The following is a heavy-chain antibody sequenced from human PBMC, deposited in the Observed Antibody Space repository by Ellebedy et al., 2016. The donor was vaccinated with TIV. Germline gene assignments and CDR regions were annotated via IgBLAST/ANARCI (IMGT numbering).Heavy chain of an antibody. J-gene: IGHJ4*02. CDR2: IYPGDSDT. Sequence: GESLKISCKGSGYSFTSYWIGWVRQMPGKGLEWMGIIYPGDSDTRYSPSFQGQVTISADKSISTAYLQWSSLKASDTAMYYCARRGYSGYVHPFSVDYWGQGTLVTVSS. D-gene: IGHD5-12*01. V-gene: IGHV5-51*01. CDR3: ARRGYSGYVHPFSVDY. CDR1: GYSFTSYW.